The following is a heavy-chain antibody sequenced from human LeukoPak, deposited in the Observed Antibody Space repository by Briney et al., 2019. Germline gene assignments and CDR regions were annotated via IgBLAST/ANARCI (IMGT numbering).Heavy chain of an antibody. CDR3: PKKNLYYYDSSGFSL. J-gene: IGHJ4*02. CDR2: IYYSGST. D-gene: IGHD3-22*01. CDR1: GGSISSGDYY. V-gene: IGHV4-30-4*08. Sequence: SETLSLTCTVSGGSISSGDYYWSWIRQPPGKGLEWIGYIYYSGSTYYNPSLKSRVTISVDTSKNQFSLKLSSVTAADTAVYFCPKKNLYYYDSSGFSLWGRGPLVTVSS.